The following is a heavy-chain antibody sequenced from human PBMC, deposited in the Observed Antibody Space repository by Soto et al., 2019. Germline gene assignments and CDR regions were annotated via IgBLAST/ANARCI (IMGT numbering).Heavy chain of an antibody. CDR1: GFMFSRYT. J-gene: IGHJ4*02. CDR2: ISYDGSQK. Sequence: QVQLVESGGSVVQPGGSLRLSCVASGFMFSRYTMNWVRQAPGKGLQWVAFISYDGSQKYNADSVKGRFTISRDNTKNTVHLQMYSLRPEDTAVYFCARERWSTTSLAYWGQGTLVTVSS. D-gene: IGHD2-2*01. V-gene: IGHV3-30-3*01. CDR3: ARERWSTTSLAY.